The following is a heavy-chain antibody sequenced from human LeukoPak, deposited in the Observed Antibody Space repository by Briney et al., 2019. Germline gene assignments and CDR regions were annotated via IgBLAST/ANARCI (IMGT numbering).Heavy chain of an antibody. CDR3: ARGRYASSWYCDC. V-gene: IGHV3-48*04. J-gene: IGHJ4*02. Sequence: GGSLRLSCAASGFTFSSYSMNWVRQAPGKGLEWVSYISSGSSTIYYADSVKGRFTISRDDAKNSLYLQMNSLRAEDTAVYYCARGRYASSWYCDCWGQGTLVTVSS. D-gene: IGHD6-13*01. CDR2: ISSGSSTI. CDR1: GFTFSSYS.